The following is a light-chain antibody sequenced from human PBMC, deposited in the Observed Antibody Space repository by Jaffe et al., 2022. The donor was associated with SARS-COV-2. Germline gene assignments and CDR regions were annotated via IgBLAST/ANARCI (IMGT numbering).Light chain of an antibody. Sequence: DIQMTQSPSSLSASVGDRVTITCRASQTVSNFLNWYQHKPGKAPRVLIYGASNLQSGVPPRFSGSGSGTDFTLTITSLQPEDFATYYCQQTYSTWTFGQGTKVDIK. V-gene: IGKV1-39*01. CDR1: QTVSNF. J-gene: IGKJ1*01. CDR2: GAS. CDR3: QQTYSTWT.